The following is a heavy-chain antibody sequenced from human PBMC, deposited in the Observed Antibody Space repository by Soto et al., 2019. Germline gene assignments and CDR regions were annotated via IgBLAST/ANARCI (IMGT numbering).Heavy chain of an antibody. J-gene: IGHJ5*02. Sequence: SDTLSLTCAVYGGSFSVYYWSWIRQPPGKGLEWIGEINHSGSTNYNPSLKSRVTISVDTSKNQFSLKLSSVTAADTAVYYCARGRARAGGITIFGVVIPNWFDPWGQGTLVTVSS. CDR2: INHSGST. CDR1: GGSFSVYY. D-gene: IGHD3-3*01. CDR3: ARGRARAGGITIFGVVIPNWFDP. V-gene: IGHV4-34*01.